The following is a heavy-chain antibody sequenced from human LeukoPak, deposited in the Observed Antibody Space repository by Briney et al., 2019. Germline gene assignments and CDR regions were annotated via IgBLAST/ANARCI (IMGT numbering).Heavy chain of an antibody. CDR3: AMGPYYYDSSGYYY. CDR1: GFTFSSYW. J-gene: IGHJ4*02. CDR2: INSDGSST. D-gene: IGHD3-22*01. Sequence: GGSLRLSCAASGFTFSSYWMHWVRQAPGKGLVWVSRINSDGSSTSYADSVKGRFTISRDNAKNTLYLQMDSLRAEDTAVYYCAMGPYYYDSSGYYYWGQGTLVTVSS. V-gene: IGHV3-74*01.